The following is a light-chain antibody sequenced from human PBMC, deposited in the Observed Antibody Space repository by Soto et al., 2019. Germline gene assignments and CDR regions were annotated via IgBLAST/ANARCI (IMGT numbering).Light chain of an antibody. CDR2: GAS. CDR3: QQYGSSSPLT. Sequence: EIVLTQSPGALSSSPGERATLSCRASQSVRSNYLAWYQQKPGQAPRLLIYGASSRATGIPDRFSGSGAGRNVTLPIIRLVPEDFVVNYCQQYGSSSPLTFGGGTRVEIK. V-gene: IGKV3-20*01. CDR1: QSVRSNY. J-gene: IGKJ4*01.